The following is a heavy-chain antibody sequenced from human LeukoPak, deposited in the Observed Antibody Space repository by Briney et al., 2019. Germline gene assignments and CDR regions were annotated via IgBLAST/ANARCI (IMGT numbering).Heavy chain of an antibody. D-gene: IGHD2-15*01. CDR3: ASEAIVVVVVATGWFDP. CDR1: GYTFTGDY. J-gene: IGHJ5*02. V-gene: IGHV1-2*02. Sequence: ASVKVSCKASGYTFTGDYMHWVRQAPGQGLEWMGWINPRSGGTKYAQKFQGRVTMTRDTSINTAYMELSRLRSDDTALYYCASEAIVVVVVATGWFDPWGQGTLVTVSS. CDR2: INPRSGGT.